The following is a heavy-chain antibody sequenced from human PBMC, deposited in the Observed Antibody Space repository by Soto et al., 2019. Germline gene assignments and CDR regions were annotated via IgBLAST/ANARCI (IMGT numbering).Heavy chain of an antibody. J-gene: IGHJ4*02. CDR2: INPSGGST. V-gene: IGHV1-46*01. D-gene: IGHD3-22*01. Sequence: ASVKVSGKASGYTFTSYYMHWVRQAPGQGLEWMGIINPSGGSTSYAQKFQGRVTMTRDTSTSTVYMELSSLRTDDTAVDSCPRVGEYYASSSHLGCWGQGTLVAVSS. CDR1: GYTFTSYY. CDR3: PRVGEYYASSSHLGC.